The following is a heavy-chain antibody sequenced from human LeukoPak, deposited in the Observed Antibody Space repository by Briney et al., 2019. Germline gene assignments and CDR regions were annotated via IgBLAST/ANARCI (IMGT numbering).Heavy chain of an antibody. J-gene: IGHJ6*04. CDR3: AELGITMIGGV. V-gene: IGHV3-48*01. Sequence: PGGSLRLSCEASGFSFPYSMSWVRQAPGKGLEWVSGITNSGENTYYADSVKGRFTISRDNAKNSLYLQMNSLRAEDTAVYYCAELGITMIGGVWGKGTTVTISS. CDR2: ITNSGENT. CDR1: GFSFPYS. D-gene: IGHD3-10*02.